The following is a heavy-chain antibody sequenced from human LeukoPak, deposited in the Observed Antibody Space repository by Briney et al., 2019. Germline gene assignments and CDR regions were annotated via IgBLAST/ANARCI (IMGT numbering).Heavy chain of an antibody. CDR1: GGSIHSY. D-gene: IGHD3-22*01. CDR2: ISGSGTI. Sequence: SETLSLTCTVSGGSIHSYWSWIRQPAGKGLEWIGRISGSGTITYNPALQSRLTISIDTSKNQFSLKLSSVTAADTAVYYCARDYYDSSGYLPFDYWGQGTLVTVSS. J-gene: IGHJ4*02. CDR3: ARDYYDSSGYLPFDY. V-gene: IGHV4-4*07.